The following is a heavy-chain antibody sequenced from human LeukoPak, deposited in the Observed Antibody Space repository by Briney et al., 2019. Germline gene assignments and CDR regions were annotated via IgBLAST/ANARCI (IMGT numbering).Heavy chain of an antibody. CDR2: IYTSGST. CDR1: GGSISSGSYY. D-gene: IGHD1-26*01. CDR3: ATTTRYSQGFDY. J-gene: IGHJ4*02. V-gene: IGHV4-61*02. Sequence: SQTLSLTCTVSGGSISSGSYYWSWIRQPAGKGLEWIGRIYTSGSTNYNPSLKSRVTISVDTSKNQFSLKLSSVTAADTAVYYCATTTRYSQGFDYWGQGTLVTVSS.